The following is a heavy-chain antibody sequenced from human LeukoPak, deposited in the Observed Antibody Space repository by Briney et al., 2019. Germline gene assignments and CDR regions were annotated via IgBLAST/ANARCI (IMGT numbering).Heavy chain of an antibody. CDR1: GFTFSSYA. Sequence: GGSLRLSCAASGFTFSSYAMHWVRQAPGKGLEWVAVISYDGSNKYYADSVKGRFTISRDNSKNTLYLQMNSLRAEDTAVYYCARDRTGIPYNWFDPWGQGTLVTVSS. V-gene: IGHV3-30*01. CDR2: ISYDGSNK. J-gene: IGHJ5*02. D-gene: IGHD1-1*01. CDR3: ARDRTGIPYNWFDP.